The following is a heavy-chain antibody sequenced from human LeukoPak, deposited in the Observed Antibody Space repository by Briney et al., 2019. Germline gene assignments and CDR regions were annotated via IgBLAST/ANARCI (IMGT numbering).Heavy chain of an antibody. V-gene: IGHV1-69*13. Sequence: SVTVSCKASGGTFSSYAISWVRQAPGQGLEWMGGIIPIFGTANYAQKFQGRVTITADESTSTAYMELSSLRSEDTAVYYCAANYYGSGSYYKIQVDYWGQGTLVTVSS. CDR2: IIPIFGTA. CDR3: AANYYGSGSYYKIQVDY. CDR1: GGTFSSYA. D-gene: IGHD3-10*01. J-gene: IGHJ4*02.